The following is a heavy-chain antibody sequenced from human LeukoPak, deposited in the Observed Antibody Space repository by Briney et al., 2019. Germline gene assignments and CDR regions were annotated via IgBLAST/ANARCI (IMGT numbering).Heavy chain of an antibody. CDR1: GGSISSYY. J-gene: IGHJ4*02. D-gene: IGHD6-19*01. Sequence: PSETLSLTCTVSGGSISSYYWSWIRQPPGKGLEWIGYIYYSGSTNYNPSLKSRVTISVDTSKNQFSLKLSSVTAADTAVYYCARLEQWLSTYYFDYWGQGTLVTVSS. CDR2: IYYSGST. CDR3: ARLEQWLSTYYFDY. V-gene: IGHV4-59*08.